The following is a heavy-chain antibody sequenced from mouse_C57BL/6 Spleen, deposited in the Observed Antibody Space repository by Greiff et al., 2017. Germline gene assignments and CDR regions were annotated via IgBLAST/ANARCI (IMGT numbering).Heavy chain of an antibody. V-gene: IGHV5-9-1*02. J-gene: IGHJ4*01. CDR3: TTYYYGSDYAMDY. D-gene: IGHD1-1*01. Sequence: EVQLQESGEGLVKPGGSLKLSCAASGFTFSSYAMSWVRQTPEKRLEWVAYISSGGDYIYYADTVKGRFTISSDNARNTLYLQMSSLKSEDTAMYYCTTYYYGSDYAMDYWGQGTSVTVSS. CDR1: GFTFSSYA. CDR2: ISSGGDYI.